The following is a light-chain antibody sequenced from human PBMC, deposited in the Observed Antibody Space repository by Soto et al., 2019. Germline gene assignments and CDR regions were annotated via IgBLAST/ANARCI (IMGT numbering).Light chain of an antibody. CDR2: DVS. CDR3: CSYAGNYLLL. Sequence: QSALTQPRSVSGSPGQSVTISCTGSSRDVGLYNYVSWYQQHPGKAPKLMIYDVSKRPSGVPDRFSGSKSGNTASLTISGLQAEDEADYSCCSYAGNYLLLFGGGTKPTVL. CDR1: SRDVGLYNY. V-gene: IGLV2-11*01. J-gene: IGLJ3*02.